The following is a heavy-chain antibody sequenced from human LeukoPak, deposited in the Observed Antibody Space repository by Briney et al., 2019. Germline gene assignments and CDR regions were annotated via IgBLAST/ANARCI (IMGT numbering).Heavy chain of an antibody. J-gene: IGHJ4*02. D-gene: IGHD6-19*01. CDR2: IYYSGTT. CDR3: ARQDNSGWFFDS. Sequence: SETLSLTCTVSGASISSDAYYWSWIRQHPGKGLEWIGYIYYSGTTYYNPSLKGRVTILVDTSKNQFSLKLISVTAADTAIYYCARQDNSGWFFDSWGQGTLVTVSS. V-gene: IGHV4-31*03. CDR1: GASISSDAYY.